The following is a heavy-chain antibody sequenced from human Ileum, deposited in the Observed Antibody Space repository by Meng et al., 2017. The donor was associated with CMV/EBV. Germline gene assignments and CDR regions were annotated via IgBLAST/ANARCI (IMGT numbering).Heavy chain of an antibody. CDR2: ISSSGSTI. CDR1: GFTFSDYY. V-gene: IGHV3-11*04. D-gene: IGHD2-15*01. CDR3: ARPPGRMFDY. J-gene: IGHJ4*02. Sequence: GESLKISCAASGFTFSDYYMSWIRQAPGKGLEWVSYISSSGSTIYYADSVKGRFTISRDNAKNSLYLQMDSLRVEDTAVYYCARPPGRMFDYWGQGTLVTVSS.